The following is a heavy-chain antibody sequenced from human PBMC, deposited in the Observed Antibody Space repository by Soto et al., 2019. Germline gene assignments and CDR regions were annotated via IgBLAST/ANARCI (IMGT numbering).Heavy chain of an antibody. CDR1: GYNVNKYA. J-gene: IGHJ3*02. CDR3: VRRAQYFDGTGFHAFDI. Sequence: GGSLRLSCVASGYNVNKYAVSWVRQAPGKGLEWVSAISSGGDNTHYADSVRGRFTITRDNSKNMLYLEMNSLTVEDTAVYYCVRRAQYFDGTGFHAFDIWGQGTRVTVS. V-gene: IGHV3-23*01. CDR2: ISSGGDNT. D-gene: IGHD3-22*01.